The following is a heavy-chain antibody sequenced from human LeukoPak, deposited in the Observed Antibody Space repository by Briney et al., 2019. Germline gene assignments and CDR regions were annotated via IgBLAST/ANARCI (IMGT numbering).Heavy chain of an antibody. Sequence: QPGGSLRLSCAASGFTFSIYEMNWVRQSPGKGLEGVSYISSSGSTIYYADSVKGRFTISRDNAKNSLYLQMNSLRAEDTAVYYCASSRPYCTNGVCFYFDYWGQGTLVTVSS. V-gene: IGHV3-48*03. D-gene: IGHD2-8*01. J-gene: IGHJ4*02. CDR2: ISSSGSTI. CDR1: GFTFSIYE. CDR3: ASSRPYCTNGVCFYFDY.